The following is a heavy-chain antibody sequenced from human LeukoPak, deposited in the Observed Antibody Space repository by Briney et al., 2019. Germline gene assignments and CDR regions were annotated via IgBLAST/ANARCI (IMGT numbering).Heavy chain of an antibody. J-gene: IGHJ5*02. CDR3: ARDLAVVAATSWSDP. D-gene: IGHD2-15*01. CDR2: INPNSGGT. Sequence: ASVKVSCKASGYTFTGYYMHWVRQAPGQGLEWMGWINPNSGGTNYAQKFQGRVTMTRDTSISTAYMELSRLRSDDTAVYYCARDLAVVAATSWSDPWGQGTLVTVSS. V-gene: IGHV1-2*02. CDR1: GYTFTGYY.